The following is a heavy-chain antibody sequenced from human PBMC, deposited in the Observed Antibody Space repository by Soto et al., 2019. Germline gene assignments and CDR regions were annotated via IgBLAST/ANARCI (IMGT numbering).Heavy chain of an antibody. V-gene: IGHV3-7*01. CDR1: GFTFSSYW. CDR2: IKQDGSEK. Sequence: EVQLVESGGGLVQPGGSLRLSCAASGFTFSSYWMSWVRQAPGKGLEWVANIKQDGSEKYYVDSVKGRFTISRDNAKNSLYRQMNSLRAEDTAVYYCARVRAAAAYYYYYMAVWGKGTTVTVSS. CDR3: ARVRAAAAYYYYYMAV. J-gene: IGHJ6*03. D-gene: IGHD6-13*01.